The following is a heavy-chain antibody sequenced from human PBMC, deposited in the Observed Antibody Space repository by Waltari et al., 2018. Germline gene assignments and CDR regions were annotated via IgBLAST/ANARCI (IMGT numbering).Heavy chain of an antibody. CDR1: GGSFSGYY. CDR3: ARGGGDYPYAFDI. Sequence: QVPLQQWGAGLLKPSETLSLTCAVYGGSFSGYYWSWIRQPPGKGLEWIGEINHSGSTNYNPSLKSRVTISVDTSKNQFSLKLSSVTAADTAVYYCARGGGDYPYAFDIWGQGTMVTVSS. J-gene: IGHJ3*02. CDR2: INHSGST. D-gene: IGHD2-21*02. V-gene: IGHV4-34*01.